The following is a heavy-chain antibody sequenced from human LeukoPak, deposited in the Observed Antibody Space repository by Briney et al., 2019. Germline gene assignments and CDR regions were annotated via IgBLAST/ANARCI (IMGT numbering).Heavy chain of an antibody. CDR3: ARPLVEMATTFFDY. V-gene: IGHV4-39*01. D-gene: IGHD5-24*01. J-gene: IGHJ4*02. CDR2: IYYSGST. CDR1: GGSISSSSYY. Sequence: SETLSLTCTVSGGSISSSSYYWGWIRQPPGKGLEWIGSIYYSGSTYYNPSLKSRVTISVDTSKNQFSLKLSSVTAADTAVYYCARPLVEMATTFFDYWGQGTLVTVSS.